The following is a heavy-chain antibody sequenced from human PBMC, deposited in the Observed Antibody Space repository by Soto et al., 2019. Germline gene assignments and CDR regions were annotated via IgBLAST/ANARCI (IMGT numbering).Heavy chain of an antibody. CDR2: IYYSGTT. Sequence: PSETLFLTCAVASDSISSRNWCSWVRQSPGRGLEWIGEIYYSGTTNHNPSLKSRVTISVDKSQNQVSLKLSSVTAADTAIYYCASGNRESFAIDNWGRGTLVTVSS. CDR3: ASGNRESFAIDN. J-gene: IGHJ4*02. D-gene: IGHD1-26*01. CDR1: SDSISSRNW. V-gene: IGHV4-4*02.